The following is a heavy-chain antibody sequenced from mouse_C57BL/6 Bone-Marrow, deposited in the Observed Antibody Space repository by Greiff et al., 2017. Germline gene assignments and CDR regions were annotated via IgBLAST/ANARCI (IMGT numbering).Heavy chain of an antibody. V-gene: IGHV1-69*01. Sequence: QVQLQQSGAELVMPGASVKLSCKASGYTFTSYWMHWVKQRPGQGLEWIGEIDPSDSYTNYNQKFKGKSTLTVDKSSSTAYMQLSSLTSEDSAVXYCAREGRLRRKVDYWGQGTLVTVSA. CDR2: IDPSDSYT. J-gene: IGHJ3*01. CDR3: AREGRLRRKVDY. D-gene: IGHD2-4*01. CDR1: GYTFTSYW.